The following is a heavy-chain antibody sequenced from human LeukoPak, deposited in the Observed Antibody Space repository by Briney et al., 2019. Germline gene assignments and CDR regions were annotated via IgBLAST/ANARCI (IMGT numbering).Heavy chain of an antibody. J-gene: IGHJ3*02. CDR2: INPSGGST. D-gene: IGHD2-8*02. Sequence: ASVKVSCKASGYTFTGYYMHWVRQAPGQGLEWMGIINPSGGSTSYAQKFQGRVTMTRDMSTSTVYMELSSLRSEDTAVYYCARAGGQRAFDIWGQGTMVTVSS. CDR3: ARAGGQRAFDI. V-gene: IGHV1-46*01. CDR1: GYTFTGYY.